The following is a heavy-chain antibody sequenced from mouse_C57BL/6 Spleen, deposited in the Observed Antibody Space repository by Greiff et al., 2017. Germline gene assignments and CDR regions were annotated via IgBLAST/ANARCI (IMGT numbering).Heavy chain of an antibody. CDR3: AGEYDYEGIAY. D-gene: IGHD2-4*01. CDR1: GFPITSGYY. V-gene: IGHV12-3*01. J-gene: IGHJ3*01. CDR2: ITHSGET. Sequence: VQLQQSGPGLVKPSQSLFLTCSITGFPITSGYYWIWIRQSPGKPLEWMGYITHSGETFYNPSLQSPISITRETSKNQFFLQLNSVTTEDTAMYYCAGEYDYEGIAYWGQGTLVTVSA.